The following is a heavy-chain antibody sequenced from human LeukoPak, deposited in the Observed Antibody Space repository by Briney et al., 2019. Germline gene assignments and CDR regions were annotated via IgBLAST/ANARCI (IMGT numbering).Heavy chain of an antibody. CDR1: GGSTSSGGYY. V-gene: IGHV4-31*03. CDR3: ARGVVARTVHFDY. Sequence: SETLSLTCTVSGGSTSSGGYYWSWIRQHPGKGLEWIGYIYYSGSTYYNPSLKSRVTISVDTSKNQFSLKLSSVTAADTAVYYCARGVVARTVHFDYWGQGTLVTVSS. D-gene: IGHD3-22*01. J-gene: IGHJ4*02. CDR2: IYYSGST.